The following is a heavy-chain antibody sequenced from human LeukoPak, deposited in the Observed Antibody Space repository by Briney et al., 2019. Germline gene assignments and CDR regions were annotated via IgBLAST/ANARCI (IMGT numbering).Heavy chain of an antibody. CDR2: IYHSGST. CDR1: GYSISSGYY. Sequence: PSETLSLTCAVSGYSISSGYYWGWIRQPPGKGLEWIGSIYHSGSTYYNPSLKSRVTILVDTSKNQFSLKLSSVTAADTAVYYCAGLRGEATDWVDCFDYWGQGTLVTVSS. D-gene: IGHD5-24*01. J-gene: IGHJ4*02. CDR3: AGLRGEATDWVDCFDY. V-gene: IGHV4-38-2*01.